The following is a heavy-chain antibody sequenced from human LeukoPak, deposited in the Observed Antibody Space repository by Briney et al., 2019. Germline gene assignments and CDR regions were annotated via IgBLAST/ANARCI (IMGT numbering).Heavy chain of an antibody. CDR1: GASISSGRYY. J-gene: IGHJ4*02. CDR2: IHYSGTPT. CDR3: AAGGDDAKAGY. D-gene: IGHD3-16*01. Sequence: SETLSLTCTVSGASISSGRYYWAWVRQPPGKGLEWIGTIHYSGTPTFYNPSLESRVTILADTSKNQFSLKLSSVTAADTALYYCAAGGDDAKAGYWGQGTLVGVSS. V-gene: IGHV4-39*01.